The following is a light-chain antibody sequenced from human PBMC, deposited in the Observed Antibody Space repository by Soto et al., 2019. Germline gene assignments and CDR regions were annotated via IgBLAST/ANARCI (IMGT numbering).Light chain of an antibody. CDR1: QSVSTN. V-gene: IGKV3D-15*01. CDR3: QQYNNWPPWT. J-gene: IGKJ1*01. Sequence: EIVMTQSPSTLSVSPGERATLSCRASQSVSTNLAWYQQKPAQAPRLLIHGASTRATGIPARFSGSGSGTEFTLTISSLQSEDFAVYYCQQYNNWPPWTFGQGTKVDI. CDR2: GAS.